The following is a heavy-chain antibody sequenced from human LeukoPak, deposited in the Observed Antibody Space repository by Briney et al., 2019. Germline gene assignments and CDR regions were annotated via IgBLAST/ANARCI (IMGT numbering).Heavy chain of an antibody. J-gene: IGHJ3*01. D-gene: IGHD3-10*01. CDR3: ARRVRGVVIFSRAQGSFDL. V-gene: IGHV1-8*01. CDR1: GYTFTNYD. Sequence: ASVKVSCKASGYTFTNYDINWVRQATGQRLEWMGWMHPSNGDTGYAQKFQGRVTMTRNTSTTTAYRELSSLRSYETAVYYCARRVRGVVIFSRAQGSFDLWGQGTLVTVSS. CDR2: MHPSNGDT.